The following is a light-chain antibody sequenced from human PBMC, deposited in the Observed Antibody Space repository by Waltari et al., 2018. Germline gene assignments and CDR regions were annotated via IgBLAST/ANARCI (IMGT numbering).Light chain of an antibody. CDR1: SSDVGGYDY. CDR2: EVT. J-gene: IGLJ2*01. CDR3: GSYAGSYTHVV. Sequence: QSALTQPRSVSGSPGQSVTISCTGTSSDVGGYDYVSWYQHHPGKAPKLMICEVTKRPAGVPARFSGSKSGNTASLTISGLQAEDEADYYCGSYAGSYTHVVFGGGTKLTVL. V-gene: IGLV2-11*01.